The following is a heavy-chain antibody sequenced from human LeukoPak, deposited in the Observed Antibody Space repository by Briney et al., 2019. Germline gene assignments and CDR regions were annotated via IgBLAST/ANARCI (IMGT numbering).Heavy chain of an antibody. Sequence: GGSLRLSCAASGFTFSSYTMNWVRHPPGKGLEWVSNIGTSSTTIYYADSVKGRFTISRDNAKNSLYLQMNSPRAEDTAVYYCARVLWFGEDPYYFDYWGQGTLVTVSS. V-gene: IGHV3-48*04. J-gene: IGHJ4*02. D-gene: IGHD3-10*01. CDR1: GFTFSSYT. CDR3: ARVLWFGEDPYYFDY. CDR2: IGTSSTTI.